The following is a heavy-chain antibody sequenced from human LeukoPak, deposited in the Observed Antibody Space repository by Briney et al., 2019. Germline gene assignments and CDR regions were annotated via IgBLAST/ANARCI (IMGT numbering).Heavy chain of an antibody. V-gene: IGHV3-48*02. D-gene: IGHD1-14*01. CDR1: GFTFSSNS. CDR3: ARDRAQRGRDIPVDS. CDR2: ISSSSRAI. Sequence: GGSLRLSCADSGFTFSSNSMNWVRQAPGKGLEWVSYISSSSRAIYYADSVKGRFTISRDNAKNSLYLQMNSLRDEDTAVYYCARDRAQRGRDIPVDSWGQGTLVTVSS. J-gene: IGHJ4*02.